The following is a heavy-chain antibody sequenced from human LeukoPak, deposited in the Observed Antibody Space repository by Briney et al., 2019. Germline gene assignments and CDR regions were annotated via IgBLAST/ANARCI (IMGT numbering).Heavy chain of an antibody. CDR3: PIDNYTRGRFRTALDV. D-gene: IGHD3-16*01. J-gene: IGHJ4*02. V-gene: IGHV3-15*01. CDR1: LLTFRNAW. Sequence: PGGSLRLSWAPSLLTFRNAWASSVRQAPGKGLEWVGRIKSKTDGGTTDYAAPVKGRFTISRDDSKNTGSLQMNIVKTEDTVVEYFPIDNYTRGRFRTALDVWGQGTLVTVSS. CDR2: IKSKTDGGTT.